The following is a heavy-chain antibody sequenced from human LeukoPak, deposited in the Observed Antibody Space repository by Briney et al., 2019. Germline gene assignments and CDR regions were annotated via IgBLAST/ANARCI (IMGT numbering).Heavy chain of an antibody. J-gene: IGHJ4*02. CDR3: ASLSPADFWSGYRPDHFDY. Sequence: SETLSLTCAVSGYSISSGYYWGWIRQPPGKGLEWIGSIYHSGSTYYNPSLKSRVTISVDTSKNQFSLKLSSVTAADTAVYYCASLSPADFWSGYRPDHFDYWGQGTLVTVSS. CDR1: GYSISSGYY. D-gene: IGHD3-3*01. V-gene: IGHV4-38-2*01. CDR2: IYHSGST.